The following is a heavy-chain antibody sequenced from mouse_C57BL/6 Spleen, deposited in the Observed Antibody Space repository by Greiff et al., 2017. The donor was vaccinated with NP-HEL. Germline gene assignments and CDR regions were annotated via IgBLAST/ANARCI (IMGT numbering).Heavy chain of an antibody. CDR3: ARLGGYYGGFAY. D-gene: IGHD2-3*01. Sequence: VQLQQPGTELVKPGASVKLSCTASGYTFTSYWMHWVKQRPGQGLEWIGNINPSNGGTNYNEKFKSKATLTVDKSSSTAYMQLSSLTSEDSAVYYCARLGGYYGGFAYWGQGTLVTVSA. V-gene: IGHV1-53*01. J-gene: IGHJ3*01. CDR2: INPSNGGT. CDR1: GYTFTSYW.